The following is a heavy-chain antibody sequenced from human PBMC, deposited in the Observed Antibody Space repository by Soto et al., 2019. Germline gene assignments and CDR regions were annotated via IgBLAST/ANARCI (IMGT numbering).Heavy chain of an antibody. CDR2: IYHAGSV. V-gene: IGHV4-38-2*01. J-gene: IGHJ6*02. CDR1: GYSIASGYY. Sequence: PSETLSLTCAVSGYSIASGYYWAWIRQSPGKGLEWIGSIYHAGSVYHNPSLNSRVAVSLDTSKNHFSLKLTSVTAADTAVYYCARTFDYYGMDVWGQGTTVTVSS. CDR3: ARTFDYYGMDV.